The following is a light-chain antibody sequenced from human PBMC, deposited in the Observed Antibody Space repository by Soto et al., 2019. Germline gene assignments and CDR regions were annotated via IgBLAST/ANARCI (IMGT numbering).Light chain of an antibody. J-gene: IGLJ1*01. CDR3: NSYTSSSTYV. Sequence: SALTQPASVSGSPGQSITISCTGTSSDVGGYNYVSWYQQHPGKAPQLMIYDVSNRPSGVSNRFSGSKSGNTASLTISGLQAEDEADYYCNSYTSSSTYVFGTGTKVTVL. CDR2: DVS. V-gene: IGLV2-14*01. CDR1: SSDVGGYNY.